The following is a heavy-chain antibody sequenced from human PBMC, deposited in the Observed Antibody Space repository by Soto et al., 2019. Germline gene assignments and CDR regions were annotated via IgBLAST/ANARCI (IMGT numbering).Heavy chain of an antibody. CDR3: ARERRRLLHSRAAGTPDY. CDR1: GFTFSDYY. J-gene: IGHJ4*02. CDR2: ISSSGSTI. V-gene: IGHV3-11*01. D-gene: IGHD6-13*01. Sequence: QVQLVESGGGLVKPGGSLRLSCAASGFTFSDYYMSWIRQAPGKGLEWVSYISSSGSTIYYADSVKGRFTISRDNAKNSLYLQMNSLRAEDTAVYYCARERRRLLHSRAAGTPDYWGQGTLVTVSS.